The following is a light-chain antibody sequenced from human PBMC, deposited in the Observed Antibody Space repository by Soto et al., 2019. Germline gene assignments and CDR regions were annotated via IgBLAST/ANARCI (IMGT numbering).Light chain of an antibody. CDR3: QQANSFPWT. J-gene: IGKJ1*01. V-gene: IGKV1-12*01. CDR1: QGINSW. Sequence: DIQMTQSPSSVSASVGDRVTMTCRASQGINSWLAWYQQKPGKAPKLLIYAASNLQSGVPSRFSGSGSGTDFTLTSSSLQPEDFATYYCQQANSFPWTFGQGTKLEIK. CDR2: AAS.